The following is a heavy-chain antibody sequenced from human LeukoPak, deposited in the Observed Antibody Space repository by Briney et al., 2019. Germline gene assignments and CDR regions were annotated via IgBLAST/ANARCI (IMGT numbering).Heavy chain of an antibody. D-gene: IGHD6-6*01. V-gene: IGHV3-23*01. CDR1: GFSFDNYV. CDR2: ISDSGSIA. Sequence: PGVSLRLSCAASGFSFDNYVMTGVRQSAGKGLEWVSGISDSGSIAYYADSVKGRFSLSRDNSKNTLYLQMNSLRAEDTAVYYCAKGRYYTSSPDAFDIWGQGTMVAVSS. J-gene: IGHJ3*02. CDR3: AKGRYYTSSPDAFDI.